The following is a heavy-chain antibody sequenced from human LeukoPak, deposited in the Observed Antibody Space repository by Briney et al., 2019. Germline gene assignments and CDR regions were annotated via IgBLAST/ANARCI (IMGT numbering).Heavy chain of an antibody. CDR3: ARDEGIGYYDSSGYYTIGFDY. CDR1: GYTFTSYG. D-gene: IGHD3-22*01. CDR2: ISAYNGNT. V-gene: IGHV1-18*01. Sequence: ASVKVSCKASGYTFTSYGISWVRQAPGQGLEWMGWISAYNGNTNYAQKLQGRVTMTTDTSTSTAYMELRRLRSDDTAVYYCARDEGIGYYDSSGYYTIGFDYWGQGTLVTVSS. J-gene: IGHJ4*02.